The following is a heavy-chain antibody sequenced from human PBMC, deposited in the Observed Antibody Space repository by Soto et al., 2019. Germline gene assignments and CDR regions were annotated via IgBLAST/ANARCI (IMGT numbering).Heavy chain of an antibody. CDR1: GESISGYY. J-gene: IGHJ4*02. D-gene: IGHD3-10*01. CDR3: ARHGGGESYYFDY. V-gene: IGHV4-34*01. Sequence: SETMSLTCTVDGESISGYYWSWIRQPPGKGLEWIGDINHRGSTNYNPSLKSRVTISVDTSKNQFSLKLSSVTAADTAVYYCARHGGGESYYFDYWGQGTLVTVSS. CDR2: INHRGST.